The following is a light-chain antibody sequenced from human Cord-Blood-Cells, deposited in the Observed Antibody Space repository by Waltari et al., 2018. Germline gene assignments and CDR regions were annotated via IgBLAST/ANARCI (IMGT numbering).Light chain of an antibody. CDR1: QSISSY. V-gene: IGKV1-39*01. J-gene: IGKJ4*01. CDR2: AAS. Sequence: DIQMMQPPSSLSASVGDRVPITCRASQSISSYLNWYQQKPGKAPKLLIYAASSLQSGVPSRFSGSGSGTDFTLTISSLQPEDFATYYCQQGYSTPLTFGGGTKVEIK. CDR3: QQGYSTPLT.